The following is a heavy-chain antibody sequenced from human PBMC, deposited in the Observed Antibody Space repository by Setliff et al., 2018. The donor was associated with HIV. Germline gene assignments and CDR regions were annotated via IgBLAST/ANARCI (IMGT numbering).Heavy chain of an antibody. CDR1: GESLSGYY. D-gene: IGHD2-8*01. V-gene: IGHV4-34*01. J-gene: IGHJ4*02. CDR2: INHSGTT. CDR3: ASLKTSEYVLLDY. Sequence: SETLSLTCAVYGESLSGYYWSWLRQPPGKGLEWLGEINHSGTTNYNASLNRRVTISVDTSKNQFSLKLSSVTAADTAVYYCASLKTSEYVLLDYWGQGTLVTVSS.